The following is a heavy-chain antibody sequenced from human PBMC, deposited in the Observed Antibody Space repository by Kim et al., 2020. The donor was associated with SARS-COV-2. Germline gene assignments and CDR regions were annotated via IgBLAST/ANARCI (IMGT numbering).Heavy chain of an antibody. J-gene: IGHJ6*02. CDR1: GGSFSAYS. CDR3: ARGRAGVVPSPILGLGPYYYYSAMDV. D-gene: IGHD3-3*01. Sequence: SETLSITCAVYGGSFSAYSWIWIRQAPGKGLEWIGEVNHSGITKYHPSLKSRVTISVDTSKNQFSLKLPSVTAADTAVFYCARGRAGVVPSPILGLGPYYYYSAMDVWGQGTTVTVS. CDR2: VNHSGIT. V-gene: IGHV4-34*01.